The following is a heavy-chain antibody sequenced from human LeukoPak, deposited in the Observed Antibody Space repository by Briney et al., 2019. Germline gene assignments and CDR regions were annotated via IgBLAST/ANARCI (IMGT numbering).Heavy chain of an antibody. CDR1: GGSISSNPYY. D-gene: IGHD4-17*01. V-gene: IGHV4-61*05. J-gene: IGHJ4*02. CDR2: IYYSGTT. Sequence: SETLSLTCTVSGGSISSNPYYWRWIRQPPGKGLEWIGYIYYSGTTNYNPSLKSRLTISVDASKNQFSLKLSSVTATDTAVYYCASLTTVTQGYFDSWGQGTLVTVSS. CDR3: ASLTTVTQGYFDS.